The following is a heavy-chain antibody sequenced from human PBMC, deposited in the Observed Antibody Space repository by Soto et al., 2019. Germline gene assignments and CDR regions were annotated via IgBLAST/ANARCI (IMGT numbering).Heavy chain of an antibody. Sequence: QVQLVESGGGVVQPGRSLRLSCAASGFTFSTYGIHWVRQAPGRGLEWVAIIWYDGTNEYYADSVKSRFTISRDNSKNTLYLQMNSLRAEDTGIYYCARSIAVAANYYYGMDVWGQGTTVTVSS. CDR2: IWYDGTNE. CDR1: GFTFSTYG. V-gene: IGHV3-33*01. CDR3: ARSIAVAANYYYGMDV. D-gene: IGHD6-19*01. J-gene: IGHJ6*02.